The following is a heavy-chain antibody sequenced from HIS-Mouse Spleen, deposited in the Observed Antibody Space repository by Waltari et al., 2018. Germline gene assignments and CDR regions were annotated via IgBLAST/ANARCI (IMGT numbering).Heavy chain of an antibody. Sequence: QLQLQESGPGLVKPSATLSLTCTASGGSIISSSYSWGWIRQPPGKGLEWIGRIYYCGSTYYNPSLKSRVTISVDTSKNQFSLKLSSVTAADTAVYYCARGAGLELRNNAFDIWGQGTMVTVSS. V-gene: IGHV4-39*07. CDR1: GGSIISSSYS. J-gene: IGHJ3*02. CDR2: IYYCGST. CDR3: ARGAGLELRNNAFDI. D-gene: IGHD1-7*01.